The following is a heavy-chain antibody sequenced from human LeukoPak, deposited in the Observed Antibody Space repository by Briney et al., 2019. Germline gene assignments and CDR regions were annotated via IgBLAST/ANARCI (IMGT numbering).Heavy chain of an antibody. Sequence: PGGSLRLSCAASGFIFSNYNMNWVRQAPGKGLEWVSKISRGSSSIYYADSVKGRFTISRDNSKNRLYLQMNSLRAEDTAVYYCAKEFSGYLASFEYWGQGTLVTVSS. J-gene: IGHJ4*02. D-gene: IGHD3-22*01. CDR3: AKEFSGYLASFEY. V-gene: IGHV3-48*01. CDR1: GFIFSNYN. CDR2: ISRGSSSI.